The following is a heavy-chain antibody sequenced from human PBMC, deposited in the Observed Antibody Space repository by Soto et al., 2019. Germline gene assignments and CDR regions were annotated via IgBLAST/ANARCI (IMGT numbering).Heavy chain of an antibody. J-gene: IGHJ4*02. CDR1: GFTFSSYS. Sequence: GGSLRLSGAASGFTFSSYSMHWVRQAPGKGLEWISYITNGGTTIYYADSVKGRFTISRDNAKNSLYLHMNSLRDDDTAVYYCATPVVRFLEWTTDYWGQGTLVNV. D-gene: IGHD3-3*01. CDR2: ITNGGTTI. CDR3: ATPVVRFLEWTTDY. V-gene: IGHV3-48*02.